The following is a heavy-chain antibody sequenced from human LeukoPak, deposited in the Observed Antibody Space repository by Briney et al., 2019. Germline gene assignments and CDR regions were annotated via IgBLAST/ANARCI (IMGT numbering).Heavy chain of an antibody. CDR2: LYNGDGT. D-gene: IGHD6-19*01. Sequence: GGSLRLSCAASGFSVRSNHMYWVRQAPGKGLEWVSVLYNGDGTGYADSVKGRFTISRDDSQNTVYLQMNNLKTEDTGIYYCSCGWYFDYWGQGTLITVSS. CDR3: SCGWYFDY. V-gene: IGHV3-66*01. CDR1: GFSVRSNH. J-gene: IGHJ4*02.